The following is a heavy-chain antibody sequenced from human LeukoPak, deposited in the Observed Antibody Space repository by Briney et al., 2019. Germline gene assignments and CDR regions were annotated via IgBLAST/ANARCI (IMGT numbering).Heavy chain of an antibody. CDR2: ISGSGGTT. D-gene: IGHD3-9*01. V-gene: IGHV3-23*01. CDR1: GFTFSSYA. CDR3: AKDYDILTGYSAVDY. J-gene: IGHJ4*02. Sequence: PPGGSLRLSCAASGFTFSSYAMSWVRQAPGKGLEWVSAISGSGGTTYYADSVKGRFTISRDNSKNTLYLQMNSLRAEDTAVYYCAKDYDILTGYSAVDYWGQGTLVTVSS.